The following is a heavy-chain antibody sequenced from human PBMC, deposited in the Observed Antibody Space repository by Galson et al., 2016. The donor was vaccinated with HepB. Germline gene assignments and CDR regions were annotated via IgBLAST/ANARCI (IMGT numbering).Heavy chain of an antibody. D-gene: IGHD3-3*01. CDR2: IYYSGAT. Sequence: TLSLTCTISGSSISTYYWTWIRQPPRKGLEWIGCIYYSGATNYNPSLKSRVTISVNPSKTQLSLKLSSVTAADTAIYYCARATYYGPHYFDSWGQGTLVTVSS. CDR3: ARATYYGPHYFDS. J-gene: IGHJ4*02. V-gene: IGHV4-59*01. CDR1: GSSISTYY.